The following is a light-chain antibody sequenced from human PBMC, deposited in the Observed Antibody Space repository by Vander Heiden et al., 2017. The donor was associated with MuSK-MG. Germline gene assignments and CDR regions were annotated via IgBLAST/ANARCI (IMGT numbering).Light chain of an antibody. CDR3: QQYGTSRWT. CDR2: GAS. CDR1: RSVGSNY. V-gene: IGKV3-20*01. Sequence: ELVLTQSPGSLSLSPGERVTLSCRASRSVGSNYVAWYQQKPGQAPRLLIYGASSRATGIPDRFSGSGSGTDFILTISRLEPEDSAVFYCQQYGTSRWTFGQGTKV. J-gene: IGKJ1*01.